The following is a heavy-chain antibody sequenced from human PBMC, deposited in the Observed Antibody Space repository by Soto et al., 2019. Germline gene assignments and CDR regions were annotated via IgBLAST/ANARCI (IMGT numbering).Heavy chain of an antibody. D-gene: IGHD3-22*01. CDR1: GGSISSGDYY. CDR3: ARVPGESYDSSGYYPIGGFDP. CDR2: IYYSGST. J-gene: IGHJ5*02. Sequence: PSETLSLTCTVSGGSISSGDYYWSWIRQPPGKGLEWIGYIYYSGSTYYNPSLKSRVTISVDTSKNQFSLKLSSVTAADTAVYYCARVPGESYDSSGYYPIGGFDPWGQGTLVTVSS. V-gene: IGHV4-30-4*01.